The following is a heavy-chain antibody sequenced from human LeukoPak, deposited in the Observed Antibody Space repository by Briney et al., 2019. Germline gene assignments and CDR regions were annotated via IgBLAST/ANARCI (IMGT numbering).Heavy chain of an antibody. J-gene: IGHJ4*02. V-gene: IGHV3-30*02. CDR1: GFTFRSYG. Sequence: GGSLRLSCSASGFTFRSYGMHWVRQAPGKGLEWVAFIRSDGSNQYYADSVKGRFTISRDNSNNTLSLQMNTLRGDDTAVYFCAKGYGESHFDSWGQGTLVTVSS. D-gene: IGHD5-18*01. CDR2: IRSDGSNQ. CDR3: AKGYGESHFDS.